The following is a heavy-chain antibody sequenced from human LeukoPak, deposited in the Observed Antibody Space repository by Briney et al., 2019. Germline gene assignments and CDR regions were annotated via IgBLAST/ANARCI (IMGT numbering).Heavy chain of an antibody. D-gene: IGHD1-26*01. CDR3: ARNRGGATDWFDP. CDR2: LYYTGST. J-gene: IGHJ5*02. CDR1: GGSISSYS. V-gene: IGHV4-59*01. Sequence: SETLSLTCTVSGGSISSYSWSWIRQPPGKGLEWIGYLYYTGSTNYNPSLKSRVTISVDTSKNQFFLKLTSVTAADTAVYYCARNRGGATDWFDPWGRGTLVTVSS.